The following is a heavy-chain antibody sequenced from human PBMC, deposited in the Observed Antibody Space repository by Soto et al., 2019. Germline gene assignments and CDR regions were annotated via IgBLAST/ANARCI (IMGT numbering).Heavy chain of an antibody. Sequence: QVQLVQSGAEVRKPGASVKVSCKASGYTFARYAVHWVRQAPGQRLEWMGWINAGNDDTKYSQKFQGRITIIRDTSASTAYMELSSLTSEDTAVYYCARGGDCSGGSCDYYYMDVWGKGTTVTVSS. CDR2: INAGNDDT. CDR1: GYTFARYA. V-gene: IGHV1-3*01. D-gene: IGHD2-15*01. J-gene: IGHJ6*03. CDR3: ARGGDCSGGSCDYYYMDV.